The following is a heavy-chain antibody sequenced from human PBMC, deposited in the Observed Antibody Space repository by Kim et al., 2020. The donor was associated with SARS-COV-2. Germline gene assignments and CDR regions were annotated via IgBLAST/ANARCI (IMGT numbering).Heavy chain of an antibody. CDR1: GGSISSGGYY. CDR3: ASGRVGYYYYGMDV. J-gene: IGHJ6*02. CDR2: IYYSGST. V-gene: IGHV4-31*03. Sequence: SETLSLTCTVSGGSISSGGYYWSWIRQHPGKGLEWIGYIYYSGSTYYNPSLKSRVTISVDTSKNQFSLKLSSVTAADTAVYYCASGRVGYYYYGMDVWGQGTTVTVSS. D-gene: IGHD3-10*01.